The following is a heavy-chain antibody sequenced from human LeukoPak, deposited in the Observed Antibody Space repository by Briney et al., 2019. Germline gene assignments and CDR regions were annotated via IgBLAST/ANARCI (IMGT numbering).Heavy chain of an antibody. CDR3: ARTYYDFWSGHKGAFDI. J-gene: IGHJ3*02. CDR1: GGSISSYY. D-gene: IGHD3-3*01. Sequence: SETLSLTCTVSGGSISSYYWSWIRQPPGKGLEWIGYIYYSGSTNYNPSLKSRVTISVDTSKNQFSLKLSSVTAADTAVYYCARTYYDFWSGHKGAFDIWGQGTMVTVSS. V-gene: IGHV4-59*12. CDR2: IYYSGST.